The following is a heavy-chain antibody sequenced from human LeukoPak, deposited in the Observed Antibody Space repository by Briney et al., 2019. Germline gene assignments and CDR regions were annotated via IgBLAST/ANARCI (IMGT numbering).Heavy chain of an antibody. Sequence: PSETLSLTCAVYGGSFSGYYWSWIRQPPGKGLEWIGEINHSGSTNYNPSLKSRVTISVDTSKNQFSLKLSSVTAADTAVYYCARANSDYWGQGTLVTVSS. V-gene: IGHV4-34*01. CDR2: INHSGST. CDR1: GGSFSGYY. J-gene: IGHJ4*02. CDR3: ARANSDY.